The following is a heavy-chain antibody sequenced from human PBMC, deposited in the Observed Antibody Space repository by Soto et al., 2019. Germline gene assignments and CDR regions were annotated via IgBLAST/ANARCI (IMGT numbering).Heavy chain of an antibody. Sequence: QVQLVESGGGVVQPGRSLRLSCAASGLTFSSYAMHWVRQAPGKGLEWVAVISYDGRNKYYADSVKGRFTISRDNSKNTLYLQMNSLRAEDTAIYYCSRDLELTLDYWGQGTLVTVSS. D-gene: IGHD1-7*01. V-gene: IGHV3-30-3*01. CDR1: GLTFSSYA. CDR3: SRDLELTLDY. CDR2: ISYDGRNK. J-gene: IGHJ4*02.